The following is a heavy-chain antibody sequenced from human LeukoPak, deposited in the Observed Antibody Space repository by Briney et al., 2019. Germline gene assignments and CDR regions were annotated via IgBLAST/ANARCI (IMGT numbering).Heavy chain of an antibody. J-gene: IGHJ4*02. CDR3: ARRGDYFDY. CDR1: GGSISTYF. CDR2: IYSTGST. Sequence: SETLSLTCTVSGGSISTYFWSWIRQPAGKGLEWIGRIYSTGSTDHNPSLMSRVTMSVDTSKSQFSLKLNSVTAADAAVYYCARRGDYFDYWGQGTLVTVSS. V-gene: IGHV4-4*07. D-gene: IGHD3-16*01.